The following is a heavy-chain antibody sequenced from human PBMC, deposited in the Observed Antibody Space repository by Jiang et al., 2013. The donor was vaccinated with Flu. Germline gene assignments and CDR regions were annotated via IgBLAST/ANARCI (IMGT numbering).Heavy chain of an antibody. CDR1: GLTFSSYG. J-gene: IGHJ4*02. CDR2: IWYDGSNK. Sequence: QLLESGGGVVQPGRSLRLSCAASGLTFSSYGMHWVRQAPGKGLEWVAVIWYDGSNKYYADSVKGRFTISRDNSKNTLYLQMNSLRAEDTAVYYCARDFYGSGSYFDYWGQGTLVTVSS. D-gene: IGHD3-10*01. CDR3: ARDFYGSGSYFDY. V-gene: IGHV3-33*01.